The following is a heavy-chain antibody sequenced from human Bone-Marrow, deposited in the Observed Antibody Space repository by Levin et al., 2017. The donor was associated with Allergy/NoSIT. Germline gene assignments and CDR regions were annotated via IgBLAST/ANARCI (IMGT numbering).Heavy chain of an antibody. J-gene: IGHJ4*02. CDR2: IKPDGSDR. V-gene: IGHV3-7*04. D-gene: IGHD2/OR15-2a*01. CDR3: SRGSPSTFDY. CDR1: GFTSAYYW. Sequence: GESLKISCTASGFTSAYYWMNWVHQAPGKGLEWVANIKPDGSDRNYVDSVKGRFTISRDNANNSLYLQMNSLRVDDTAVYYCSRGSPSTFDYWGQGILVTVSS.